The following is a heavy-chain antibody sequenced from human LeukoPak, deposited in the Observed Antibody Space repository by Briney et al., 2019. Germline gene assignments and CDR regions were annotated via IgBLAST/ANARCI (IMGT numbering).Heavy chain of an antibody. Sequence: GGSLRLSCAASGFTFSSYNMNWVRQAPGKGLEWVSYISSSSSSIYYVDSVKGRFTISRDNAKNSLYLQMNSLRAEDTAVYYCARGRDGYNFLNRGEYYYFDYWGQGTLVTVSS. V-gene: IGHV3-48*04. J-gene: IGHJ4*02. CDR3: ARGRDGYNFLNRGEYYYFDY. D-gene: IGHD5-24*01. CDR2: ISSSSSSI. CDR1: GFTFSSYN.